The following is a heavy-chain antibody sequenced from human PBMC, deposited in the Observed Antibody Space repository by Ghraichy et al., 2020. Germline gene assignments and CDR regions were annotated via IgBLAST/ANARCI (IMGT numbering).Heavy chain of an antibody. J-gene: IGHJ4*02. D-gene: IGHD4-23*01. CDR3: ARVDAYGVNRGDY. Sequence: GGSLRLSCAASGFTFSNYAMNWVRQAPGKGLEWVSAISGSGGSTYYADSVKGRFTISRDNSKSTLYLQMNSLRADDTAVYYCARVDAYGVNRGDYWGQGTLVTVSS. CDR1: GFTFSNYA. V-gene: IGHV3-23*01. CDR2: ISGSGGST.